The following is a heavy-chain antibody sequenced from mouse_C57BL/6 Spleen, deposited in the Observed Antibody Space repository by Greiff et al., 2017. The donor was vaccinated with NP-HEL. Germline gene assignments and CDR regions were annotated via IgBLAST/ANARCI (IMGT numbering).Heavy chain of an antibody. CDR1: GYTFTTYP. CDR2: FHPYNDDT. CDR3: AMIYYGNYGDAMDY. Sequence: VKLQQSGAELVKPGASVKMSCKASGYTFTTYPIEWMKQNHGKSLEWIGNFHPYNDDTKYNEKFKGKATLTVEKSSSTVYLELSRLTSDDSAVYYCAMIYYGNYGDAMDYWGQGTSVTVSS. J-gene: IGHJ4*01. V-gene: IGHV1-47*01. D-gene: IGHD2-1*01.